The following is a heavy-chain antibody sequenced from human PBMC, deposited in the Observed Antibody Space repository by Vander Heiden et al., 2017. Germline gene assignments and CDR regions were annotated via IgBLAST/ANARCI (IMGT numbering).Heavy chain of an antibody. CDR1: GYTFTGYY. CDR2: INPNSGGT. J-gene: IGHJ4*02. Sequence: QVQLVQSGAEVKKPGASVKVSCKASGYTFTGYYMHWVRQAPGQGLEWMGWINPNSGGTNYAQKLQGRVTMTRDTSISTAYMELSRLRSDDTAVYYCARGGRGYGVYDTANFDYWGQGTLVTVSS. V-gene: IGHV1-2*02. D-gene: IGHD4-17*01. CDR3: ARGGRGYGVYDTANFDY.